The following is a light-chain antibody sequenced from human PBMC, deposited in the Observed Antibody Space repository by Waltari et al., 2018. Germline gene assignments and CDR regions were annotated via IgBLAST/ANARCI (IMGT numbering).Light chain of an antibody. CDR2: GAS. CDR3: QQYGSSPLLT. V-gene: IGKV3-20*01. Sequence: EIVLTQSPGTLSLSPGERAPLSCRASQSVSSSYLAWYQQKPGQAPRLLIYGASSRATGIPDRFSGSGSGTDFTLTISRLEPEDFAVYYCQQYGSSPLLTFGPGTKVDIK. J-gene: IGKJ3*01. CDR1: QSVSSSY.